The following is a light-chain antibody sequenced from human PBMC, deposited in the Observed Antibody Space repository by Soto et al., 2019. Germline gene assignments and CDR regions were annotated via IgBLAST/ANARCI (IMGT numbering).Light chain of an antibody. CDR2: WAS. CDR3: HQYYSTPYT. Sequence: DIVMTQSPDSLTVSLGERATINCKSSQSVLYSSNNKNYLAWYQQKPGQPPKSLIYWASTRESGVPDRFSGSGCGTDFTLTISSLQAEDVAVYYCHQYYSTPYTFGQGTKLEIK. J-gene: IGKJ2*01. V-gene: IGKV4-1*01. CDR1: QSVLYSSNNKNY.